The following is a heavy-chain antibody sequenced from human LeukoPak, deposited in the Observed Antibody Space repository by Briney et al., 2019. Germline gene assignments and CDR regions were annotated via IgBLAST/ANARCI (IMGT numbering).Heavy chain of an antibody. Sequence: GGSLRLSCAASGFTFSSYSMNWVRQAPGKGLEWVAVISYDGSNKYYADSVKGRFTISRDNSKNTLYLQMNSLRAEDTAVYYCANLEGPITTSHTDAGLWGQGTLVTVSS. CDR1: GFTFSSYS. J-gene: IGHJ4*02. D-gene: IGHD3-22*01. CDR2: ISYDGSNK. V-gene: IGHV3-30*18. CDR3: ANLEGPITTSHTDAGL.